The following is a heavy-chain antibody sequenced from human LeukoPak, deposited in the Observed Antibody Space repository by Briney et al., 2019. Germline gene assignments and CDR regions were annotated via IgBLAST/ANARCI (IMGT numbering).Heavy chain of an antibody. V-gene: IGHV3-7*01. J-gene: IGHJ4*02. CDR2: IKEDGSEK. CDR1: GFTFSSYW. Sequence: GGSLRLSCAASGFTFSSYWMSWVRQAPGKGREWVANIKEDGSEKYYVVSVKGRFTISRDNAKNSLYLQMNSLRAEDTAVYYCARDRDPYSGRYLPLEYWGQGTLVTVSS. D-gene: IGHD1-26*01. CDR3: ARDRDPYSGRYLPLEY.